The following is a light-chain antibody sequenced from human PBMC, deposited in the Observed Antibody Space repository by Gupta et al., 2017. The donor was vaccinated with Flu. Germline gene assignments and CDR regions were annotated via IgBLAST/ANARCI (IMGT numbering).Light chain of an antibody. CDR1: DSNRGNNY. V-gene: IGLV1-51*01. CDR3: GTWDRSLSTVV. J-gene: IGLJ3*02. CDR2: DKR. Sequence: HSVFTHPPSVSAPPGQTVSLSRSGSDSNRGNNYVSWYRHLPGTAPKVVMYDKRKRPSGIPDRFSGSKSGTSATLAITGLQAEDEADYYCGTWDRSLSTVVFGGGTKLTVL.